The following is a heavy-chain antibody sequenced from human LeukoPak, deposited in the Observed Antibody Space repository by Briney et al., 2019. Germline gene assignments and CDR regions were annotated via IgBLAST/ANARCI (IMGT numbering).Heavy chain of an antibody. J-gene: IGHJ6*03. V-gene: IGHV3-21*01. CDR3: ARGRGSYYGYYYMDV. CDR2: ISSSSSYI. D-gene: IGHD1-26*01. CDR1: GFTFSSYS. Sequence: TGGSLRLSCAASGFTFSSYSMNWVRQAPGKGLEWVSSISSSSSYIYYADSVKGRFTISRDNAKNSLYLQMNSLRAEDTAVYYCARGRGSYYGYYYMDVWGKGTTVTVSS.